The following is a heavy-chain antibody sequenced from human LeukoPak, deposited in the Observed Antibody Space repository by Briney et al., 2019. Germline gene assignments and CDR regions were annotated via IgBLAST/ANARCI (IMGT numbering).Heavy chain of an antibody. Sequence: GGSLRLSCAASGFTFSDYYMSWIRQAPGKGLEWVSYISSSGSTIYYADSVKGRFTISRDNAKNSLYLQMNSLRAEDTAVYYCARDPILIVGATTSYAFDIWGQGTMVTVSS. CDR1: GFTFSDYY. CDR2: ISSSGSTI. J-gene: IGHJ3*02. CDR3: ARDPILIVGATTSYAFDI. V-gene: IGHV3-11*04. D-gene: IGHD1-26*01.